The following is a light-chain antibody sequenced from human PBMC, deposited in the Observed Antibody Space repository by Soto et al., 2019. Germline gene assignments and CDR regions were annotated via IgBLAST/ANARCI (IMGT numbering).Light chain of an antibody. CDR1: QSISSW. V-gene: IGKV1-5*03. J-gene: IGKJ1*01. Sequence: DIQMTQSPSTLSASVGDRVTITCRASQSISSWLAWYQQKPGKAPKLLIYKASSLQSGVSSRFSGSGSGTEFTLTISSLQPDDFGTYYCQQYNSCPWTFGHGTKVEIK. CDR3: QQYNSCPWT. CDR2: KAS.